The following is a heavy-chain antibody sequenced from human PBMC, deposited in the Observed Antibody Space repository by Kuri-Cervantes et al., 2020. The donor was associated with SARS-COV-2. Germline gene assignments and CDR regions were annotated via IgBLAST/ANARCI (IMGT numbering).Heavy chain of an antibody. V-gene: IGHV4-34*01. CDR2: INDSGST. D-gene: IGHD1-26*01. J-gene: IGHJ3*02. CDR1: GGSFSGYY. CDR3: ARALPWDLRCNDAVDI. Sequence: GSLRLSCAVYGGSFSGYYWSWIRQPPGKGLEWIGEINDSGSTNYNPSLKSRVTISVDTSKNQFSLKLSSVTAADTAVYYCARALPWDLRCNDAVDIWGQGTMVTVSS.